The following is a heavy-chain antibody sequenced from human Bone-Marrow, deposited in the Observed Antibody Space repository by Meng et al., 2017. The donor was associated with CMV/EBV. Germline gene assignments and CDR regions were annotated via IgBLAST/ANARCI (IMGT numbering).Heavy chain of an antibody. CDR1: GFTFSSYW. CDR3: ARVPYDFFGYYFDY. V-gene: IGHV3-7*01. D-gene: IGHD3-3*01. Sequence: GGSLRLSCAASGFTFSSYWMSWVRQAPGKGLEWVANIKQDGSEKYYVDSVKGRFTISRDNAKNSLYLQMNSLRAEDTAVYYCARVPYDFFGYYFDYWGQGTTVTVSS. J-gene: IGHJ4*02. CDR2: IKQDGSEK.